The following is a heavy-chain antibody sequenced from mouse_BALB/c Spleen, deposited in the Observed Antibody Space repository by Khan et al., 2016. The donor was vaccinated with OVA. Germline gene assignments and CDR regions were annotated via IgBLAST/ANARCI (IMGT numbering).Heavy chain of an antibody. Sequence: QVQLKESGPELKKPGETVKISCKASGYTFTNYGMNWVKQTPGQGLKWMGWINTYTGEPTYVDDFKGRFAFSLETSASTAYLQINNLKNEDTATYFCARPPYFSYVMVCWGQGTSVTVSS. CDR1: GYTFTNYG. V-gene: IGHV9-3-1*01. CDR3: ARPPYFSYVMVC. D-gene: IGHD2-10*01. J-gene: IGHJ4*01. CDR2: INTYTGEP.